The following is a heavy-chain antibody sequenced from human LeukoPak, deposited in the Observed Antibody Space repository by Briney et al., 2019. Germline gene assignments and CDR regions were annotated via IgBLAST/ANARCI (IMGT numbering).Heavy chain of an antibody. V-gene: IGHV3-30*18. CDR2: ISYDGSNK. CDR1: GFTFSSYG. D-gene: IGHD2-2*01. CDR3: AKDLGGGYCSSTSCYYYFYGMDV. Sequence: PGGSLRLSCAASGFTFSSYGMHWVRQAPGKGLEWVAVISYDGSNKYYADSVKGRFTISRDNSKNTLYLQMNSLRAEDTAVHYCAKDLGGGYCSSTSCYYYFYGMDVWGKGTTVTVSS. J-gene: IGHJ6*04.